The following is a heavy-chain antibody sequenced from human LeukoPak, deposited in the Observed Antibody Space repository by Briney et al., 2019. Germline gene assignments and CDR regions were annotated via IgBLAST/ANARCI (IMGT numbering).Heavy chain of an antibody. D-gene: IGHD2-8*01. CDR3: ARESCLNAVSYTGEGAFDI. CDR2: IYFDTKNI. J-gene: IGHJ3*02. CDR1: GFSFSSYG. V-gene: IGHV3-33*01. Sequence: GGSLRLSCAASGFSFSSYGLHWVRQAPGKGLEWVAVIYFDTKNIHYADSVKGRCTVSRDDSNNTPYLQMNSLRAEDTAVYYCARESCLNAVSYTGEGAFDIWGPGTMVTVSS.